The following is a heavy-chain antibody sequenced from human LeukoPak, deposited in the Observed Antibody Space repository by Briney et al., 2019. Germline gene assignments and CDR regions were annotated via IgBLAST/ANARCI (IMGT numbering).Heavy chain of an antibody. CDR1: GYTFTSYY. D-gene: IGHD2-2*01. CDR2: INPSGGST. CDR3: ARVRCSCTSCYQGGYYYYYYGMDV. J-gene: IGHJ6*04. V-gene: IGHV1-46*01. Sequence: ASVKVSCKVSGYTFTSYYMHWVRQAPGQGLEWMGIINPSGGSTSYAQKFQGSVTMVRDTSTSTVHMDLSSLRSEDTAVYYCARVRCSCTSCYQGGYYYYYYGMDVWGEGTKVTVSS.